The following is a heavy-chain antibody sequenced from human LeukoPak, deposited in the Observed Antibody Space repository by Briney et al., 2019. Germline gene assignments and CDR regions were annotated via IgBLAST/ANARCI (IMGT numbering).Heavy chain of an antibody. V-gene: IGHV1-18*01. Sequence: GASVKVSCKASGYIFTNYGISWVRQAPGQGLEWMGWISVYNGDTNYAQKLQGRVTMTTDTSTSTAYMELRSLRSDDTAVYYCARVGYYYGSGSRRFDYWGQGTLVTVSS. CDR3: ARVGYYYGSGSRRFDY. CDR1: GYIFTNYG. CDR2: ISVYNGDT. D-gene: IGHD3-10*01. J-gene: IGHJ4*02.